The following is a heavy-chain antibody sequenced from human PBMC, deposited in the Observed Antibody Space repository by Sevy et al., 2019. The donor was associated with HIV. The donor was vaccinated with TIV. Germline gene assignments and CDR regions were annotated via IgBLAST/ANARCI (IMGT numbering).Heavy chain of an antibody. J-gene: IGHJ4*02. CDR2: INSDGTYT. Sequence: EGSLRLSCAASGFSFSSYWMHWVRQVPGKGLVWLSRINSDGTYTKYGDSAKGRFTISRDNAKNTLYLQMDSLRAEDTAVYYCARDKVEGGTMVQDNDYWGQGTLVTVSS. D-gene: IGHD3-10*01. CDR1: GFSFSSYW. CDR3: ARDKVEGGTMVQDNDY. V-gene: IGHV3-74*03.